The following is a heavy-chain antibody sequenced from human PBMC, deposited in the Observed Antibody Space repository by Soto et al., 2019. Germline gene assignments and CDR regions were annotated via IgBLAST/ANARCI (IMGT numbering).Heavy chain of an antibody. D-gene: IGHD2-8*01. CDR1: GGSISSGGYY. Sequence: SETLSLTCTVSGGSISSGGYYWSWIRQHPGKGLEWIGYIYYSGSTYYNPSLKGRVTISVDTSKNQFSLKLSSVTAADTAVYYCARSMVYAMTYYYGMDVWGQGTTVTVSS. J-gene: IGHJ6*02. CDR2: IYYSGST. CDR3: ARSMVYAMTYYYGMDV. V-gene: IGHV4-31*03.